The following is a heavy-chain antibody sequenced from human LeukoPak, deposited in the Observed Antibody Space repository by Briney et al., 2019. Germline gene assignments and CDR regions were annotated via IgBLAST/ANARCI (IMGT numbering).Heavy chain of an antibody. CDR1: GGSISSGGYY. J-gene: IGHJ5*02. V-gene: IGHV4-30-4*08. CDR2: IYYSGST. Sequence: SQTLSLTCTVSGGSISSGGYYWSWIRQHPGTGLEWIGYIYYSGSTYYNPSLKSRVTISVDTSKNQFSLKLSSVTAADTAVYYCARNRGYCSGGSCYRGYNWFDPWGQGTLVTVSS. D-gene: IGHD2-15*01. CDR3: ARNRGYCSGGSCYRGYNWFDP.